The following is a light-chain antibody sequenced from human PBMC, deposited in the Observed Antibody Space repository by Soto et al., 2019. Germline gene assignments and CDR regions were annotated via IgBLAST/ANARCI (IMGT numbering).Light chain of an antibody. CDR2: EVS. J-gene: IGLJ1*01. CDR1: SSDVGAYDF. V-gene: IGLV2-14*03. Sequence: QSVLTQPASVSGSPGQSIAISCTGTSSDVGAYDFVSWYQQHPDKAPKLLIYEVSNRPSGVSDRFSGSKSVNMATLTISGLQAEDEADYYCSSHTTSNTRVFGTGTKVTVL. CDR3: SSHTTSNTRV.